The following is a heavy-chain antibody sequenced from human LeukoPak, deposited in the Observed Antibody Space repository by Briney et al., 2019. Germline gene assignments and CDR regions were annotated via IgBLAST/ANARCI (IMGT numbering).Heavy chain of an antibody. CDR1: GASVTSGCCY. D-gene: IGHD3-10*01. CDR3: ARHSGSGSLSRPFDP. J-gene: IGHJ5*02. V-gene: IGHV4-39*01. Sequence: PSETLSLTCTVSGASVTSGCCYWVWLRQSPGKGLQWIATVYYTGSTYHNPSLKSRVTISIDTSKNQFSLNLTSLIAADTAVYYCARHSGSGSLSRPFDPWGRGTLVTVSS. CDR2: VYYTGST.